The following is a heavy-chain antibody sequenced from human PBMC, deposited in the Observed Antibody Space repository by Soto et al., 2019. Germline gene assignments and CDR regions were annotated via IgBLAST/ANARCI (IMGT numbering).Heavy chain of an antibody. CDR2: INSDGSTT. CDR3: ARVSVGGYDFSY. J-gene: IGHJ4*02. D-gene: IGHD5-12*01. V-gene: IGHV3-74*01. CDR1: GFTLSSYW. Sequence: EVQLVESGGGLVQPGGSLRLSCAASGFTLSSYWMHWVRQAPGKGLVWVSRINSDGSTTTYADSVKGRFTISRDIAKNTLYLQMNSLRAEYTAVYYCARVSVGGYDFSYWGQGTLVTVSS.